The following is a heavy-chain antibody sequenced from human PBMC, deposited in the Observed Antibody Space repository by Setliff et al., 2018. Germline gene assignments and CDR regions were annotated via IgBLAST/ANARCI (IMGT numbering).Heavy chain of an antibody. CDR3: IRDTSGRDAFDI. CDR2: INAKGGGT. Sequence: ASVKVSCKTSGYTFSDYYMYWVRQAPGQGLERMGWINAKGGGTTYAQKFQGRVTMTRDTSITTAYKELNSLRAEETAVYYCIRDTSGRDAFDIWGQGTMVTVSS. CDR1: GYTFSDYY. J-gene: IGHJ3*02. D-gene: IGHD6-19*01. V-gene: IGHV1-2*02.